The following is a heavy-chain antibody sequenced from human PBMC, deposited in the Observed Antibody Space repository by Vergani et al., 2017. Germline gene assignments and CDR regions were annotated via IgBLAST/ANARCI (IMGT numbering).Heavy chain of an antibody. J-gene: IGHJ6*03. V-gene: IGHV4-61*01. D-gene: IGHD5-12*01. CDR3: ARTYGGYIGWYYMDV. CDR1: GGSVSSGSYY. Sequence: QVQLQESGPGLVKPSETLSLTCTVSGGSVSSGSYYWSWIRQPPGKGLEWIGEINHSGSTNYNPSLKSRVTISVDPSKNQFSLKLSSVTAADTAVYYCARTYGGYIGWYYMDVWGKGTTVTVSS. CDR2: INHSGST.